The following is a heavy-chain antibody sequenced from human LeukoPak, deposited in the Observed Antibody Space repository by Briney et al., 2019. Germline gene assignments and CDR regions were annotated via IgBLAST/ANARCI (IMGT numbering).Heavy chain of an antibody. D-gene: IGHD3-22*01. Sequence: PGGSLRLSCAASGFTFSSYGMHWVRQAPGKGLEWAAFIRYDRSNKYYADSVKGRFTISRDNSKNTLYLQMNSLRAADTAVYYCAKDPTHYRVWDDYDSTVLSYWGQGTLVTVSS. J-gene: IGHJ4*02. V-gene: IGHV3-30*02. CDR2: IRYDRSNK. CDR3: AKDPTHYRVWDDYDSTVLSY. CDR1: GFTFSSYG.